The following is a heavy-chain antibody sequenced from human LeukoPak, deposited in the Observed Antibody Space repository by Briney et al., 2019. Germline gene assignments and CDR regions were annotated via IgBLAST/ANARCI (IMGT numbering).Heavy chain of an antibody. CDR1: GGSISSYY. CDR2: IDYSGST. J-gene: IGHJ4*02. D-gene: IGHD6-13*01. CDR3: ATSGTWSSIDF. Sequence: SETLSLTCAISGGSISSYYWTWIRQSPVRGLEWMGQIDYSGSTTYKPSLESRVSMSIDMSRGQFSLTLTSVTAADTAVYFCATSGTWSSIDFWGQGTLVTVSS. V-gene: IGHV4-59*01.